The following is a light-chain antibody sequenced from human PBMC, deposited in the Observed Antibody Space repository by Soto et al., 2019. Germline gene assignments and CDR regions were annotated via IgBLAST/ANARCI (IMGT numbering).Light chain of an antibody. Sequence: DIQLTQSPSFLSASPGDRVTITCRASQGIRSYLAWYQQSPGRAPKLLIYAASTLQSEVPSRFSGSGSGTEFTLTISSLQPDDFATYYCQQYGNSLTWPFGQGTKVDIK. J-gene: IGKJ1*01. V-gene: IGKV1-9*01. CDR1: QGIRSY. CDR2: AAS. CDR3: QQYGNSLTWP.